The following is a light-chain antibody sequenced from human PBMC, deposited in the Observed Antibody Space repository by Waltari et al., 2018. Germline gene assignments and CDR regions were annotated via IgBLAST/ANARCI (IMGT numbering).Light chain of an antibody. J-gene: IGLJ3*02. CDR1: NMGRKA. CDR3: QVYDSNTWV. Sequence: SYELTQPLSVSVALGQTARITCGGNNMGRKAVPWYQQKPGQAPVLVNRPSGIRERFSRSNSGNTATLTISRAQAGDEADYYCQVYDSNTWVFGGGTKLTVL. V-gene: IGLV3-9*01.